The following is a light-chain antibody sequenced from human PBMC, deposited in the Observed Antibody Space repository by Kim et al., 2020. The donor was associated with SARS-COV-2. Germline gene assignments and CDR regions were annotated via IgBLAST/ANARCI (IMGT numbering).Light chain of an antibody. Sequence: ELTQPPSASGTPGQRVTISCTGSSSNIGSKYVYWYQQLPGTAPKLVMYRNNQRPSGVPDRFSGSNSGTSASLAIIGLRSEDEADYYCAVWDDSLRGWVFGGGTKLTVL. CDR2: RNN. J-gene: IGLJ3*02. V-gene: IGLV1-47*01. CDR1: SSNIGSKY. CDR3: AVWDDSLRGWV.